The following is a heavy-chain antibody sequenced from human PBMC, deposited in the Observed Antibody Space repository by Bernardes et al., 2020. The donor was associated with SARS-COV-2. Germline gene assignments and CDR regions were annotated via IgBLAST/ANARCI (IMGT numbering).Heavy chain of an antibody. D-gene: IGHD3-3*01. J-gene: IGHJ6*02. V-gene: IGHV4-4*07. CDR3: AREETRLEVTNFGRVDYYYGMDV. CDR2: IYPSGST. CDR1: GGSISSYY. Sequence: SETLSLTCTVSGGSISSYYWSWIRQPAGKGLEWIGRIYPSGSTNYNPSLKSRVTMSVDTSKNQFSLKLSSVTAADTAVYYCAREETRLEVTNFGRVDYYYGMDVWGQGTTVTVSS.